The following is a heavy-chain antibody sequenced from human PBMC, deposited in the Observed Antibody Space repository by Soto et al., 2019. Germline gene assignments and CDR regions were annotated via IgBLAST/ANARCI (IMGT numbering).Heavy chain of an antibody. V-gene: IGHV3-30*18. CDR3: AKDRRYYDRSGYPPRGMDV. Sequence: QVQLVASGGGVVQPGRSLRLSCAASGFTFSSYGMHWVRQAPGKGLEWVAVISYDGSNKYYADSVKGRFTISRDNSKNTLYLQMNSLRAEDTAVDYCAKDRRYYDRSGYPPRGMDVWGQGTTVTVSS. CDR2: ISYDGSNK. J-gene: IGHJ6*02. CDR1: GFTFSSYG. D-gene: IGHD3-22*01.